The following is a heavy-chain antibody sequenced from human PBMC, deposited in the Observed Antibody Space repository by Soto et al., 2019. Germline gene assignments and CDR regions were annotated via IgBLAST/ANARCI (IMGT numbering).Heavy chain of an antibody. D-gene: IGHD1-26*01. Sequence: QVQLVQSGAEVKKPGASVKVSCKASGYTFTSYYMHWVRQAPGQGLEWMGIINPSGGSTSYAEKVQGRVTMTRDTSTSTVYMELSSLSSEDTAVYYCARDFGEWELPYYFDYWGQGTLVTVSS. J-gene: IGHJ4*02. CDR3: ARDFGEWELPYYFDY. CDR2: INPSGGST. CDR1: GYTFTSYY. V-gene: IGHV1-46*01.